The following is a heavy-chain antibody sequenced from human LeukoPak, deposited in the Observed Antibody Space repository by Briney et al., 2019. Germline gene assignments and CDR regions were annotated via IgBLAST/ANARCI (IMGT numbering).Heavy chain of an antibody. V-gene: IGHV4-59*01. J-gene: IGHJ4*02. CDR1: GGSISSYY. CDR3: ARDRALYSYGPGGFDY. D-gene: IGHD5-18*01. Sequence: SETLSLTCTVSGGSISSYYWSWIRRPPGKGLEWIGYIYYSGSTNYNPSLKSRVTISVDTSKNQFSLKLSSVTAADTAVYYCARDRALYSYGPGGFDYWGQGTLVTVSS. CDR2: IYYSGST.